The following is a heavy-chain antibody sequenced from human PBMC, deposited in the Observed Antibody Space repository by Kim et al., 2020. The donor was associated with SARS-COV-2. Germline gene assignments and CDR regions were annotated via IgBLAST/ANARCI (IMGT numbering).Heavy chain of an antibody. CDR2: INPNSGGT. CDR3: ARSRGGYCSSTSCYEDV. D-gene: IGHD2-2*01. Sequence: ASVKVSCKASGYTFTGYYMHWVRQAPGQGLEWMGWINPNSGGTNYAQKFQGRVTMTRDTSISTAYMELSRLRSDDTAVYYCARSRGGYCSSTSCYEDVWGQGTTVTVSS. V-gene: IGHV1-2*02. CDR1: GYTFTGYY. J-gene: IGHJ6*02.